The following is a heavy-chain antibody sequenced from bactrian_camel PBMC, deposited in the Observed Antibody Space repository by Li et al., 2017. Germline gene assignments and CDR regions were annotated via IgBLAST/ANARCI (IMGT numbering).Heavy chain of an antibody. V-gene: IGHV3S53*01. J-gene: IGHJ4*01. CDR3: AVLSQFNHCRGVLVGIWQQYAS. Sequence: QVQLVESGGGSVQAGGSLKLSCVVSGSIFSMCAMGWYRQAPGKEREAVASKVLGTTLSNYADFVKGRFTISQDNAENTVYLQMNSLKPEDTAIYYCAVLSQFNHCRGVLVGIWQQYASWGQGTQVTVS. CDR1: GSIFSMCA. D-gene: IGHD5*01. CDR2: KVLGTTLS.